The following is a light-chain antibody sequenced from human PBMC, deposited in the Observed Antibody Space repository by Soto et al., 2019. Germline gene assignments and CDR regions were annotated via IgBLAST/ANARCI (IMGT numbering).Light chain of an antibody. CDR1: QSISNW. V-gene: IGKV1-5*03. CDR2: KAS. J-gene: IGKJ1*01. CDR3: QQYSSYSGT. Sequence: DIQMTQSPSTLSASVGDRVTITCRASQSISNWLAWYQQKPGKAPKLLIYKASSLESGVPSRFSGSGSGTEFTLTISSLQPDDFATFYCQQYSSYSGTFGPGTKVEIK.